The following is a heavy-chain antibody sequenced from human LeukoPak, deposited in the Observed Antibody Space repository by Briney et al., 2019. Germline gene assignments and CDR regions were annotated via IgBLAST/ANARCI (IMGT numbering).Heavy chain of an antibody. D-gene: IGHD2-15*01. CDR2: ICGSSSST. J-gene: IGHJ4*02. CDR3: AKGLGGSCHSATDY. V-gene: IGHV3-23*01. CDR1: GLSFSSYA. Sequence: GGSLRLSCAASGLSFSSYAMNWIRQAPGKGLEWVSVICGSSSSTYYVDSVKGRFTISRDNSKNTLYLQMNSLRAEDTAIYYCAKGLGGSCHSATDYWGQGTLVTVSS.